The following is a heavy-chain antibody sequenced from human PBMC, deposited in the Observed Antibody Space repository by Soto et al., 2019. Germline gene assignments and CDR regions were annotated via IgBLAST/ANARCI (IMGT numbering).Heavy chain of an antibody. CDR3: TTDTPRLIWFGELPDYSGTDA. J-gene: IGHJ6*02. Sequence: GGSLRLSCAASGFTFSNAWMNWVRQAPGKGLEWVGRIKSKTDGGTTDYAAPVKGRFTISRDDSKNTLYLQMNSLKTEDTAVYYCTTDTPRLIWFGELPDYSGTDAWGQETTLTISS. V-gene: IGHV3-15*07. CDR1: GFTFSNAW. CDR2: IKSKTDGGTT. D-gene: IGHD3-10*01.